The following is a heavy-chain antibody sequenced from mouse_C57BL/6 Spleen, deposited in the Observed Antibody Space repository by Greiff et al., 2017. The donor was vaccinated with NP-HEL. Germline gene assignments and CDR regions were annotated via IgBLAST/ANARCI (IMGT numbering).Heavy chain of an antibody. J-gene: IGHJ3*01. Sequence: EVQVVESGPELVKPGASVKISCKASGYSFTGYYMHWVKQSHGNILDWIGYIYPYNGVSSYNQKFKGKATLTVDKSSSTAYMELRSLTSEDSAVYYCARAGYYYGSSSAWFAYWGQGTLVTVSA. CDR2: IYPYNGVS. CDR1: GYSFTGYY. V-gene: IGHV1-31*01. D-gene: IGHD1-1*01. CDR3: ARAGYYYGSSSAWFAY.